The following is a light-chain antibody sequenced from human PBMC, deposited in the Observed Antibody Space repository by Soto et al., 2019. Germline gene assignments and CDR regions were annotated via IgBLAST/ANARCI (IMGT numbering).Light chain of an antibody. CDR1: QSVASN. CDR3: QQYNDWPPGIT. J-gene: IGKJ5*01. CDR2: GAS. Sequence: EKVMTQSPATLSVSPGERATLSCRAIQSVASNLAWYQQRPGQAPRLLIYGASTRATGIPGRFSGSGSGTEFTLTISSLQSEDFAVYFCQQYNDWPPGITFGQGTRLEIK. V-gene: IGKV3-15*01.